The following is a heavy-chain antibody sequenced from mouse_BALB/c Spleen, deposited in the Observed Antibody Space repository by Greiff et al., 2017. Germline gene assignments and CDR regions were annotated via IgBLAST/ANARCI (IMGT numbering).Heavy chain of an antibody. J-gene: IGHJ3*01. D-gene: IGHD2-4*01. V-gene: IGHV3-6*02. CDR2: ISYDGSN. CDR1: GYSITSGYY. Sequence: VQLQQSGPGLVKPSQSLSLTCSVTGYSITSGYYWNWIRQFPGNKLEWMGYISYDGSNNYNPSLKNRISITRDTSKNQSFLKLNSVTTEDTATYYCARDYDYEAWFAYWGQGTLVTVSA. CDR3: ARDYDYEAWFAY.